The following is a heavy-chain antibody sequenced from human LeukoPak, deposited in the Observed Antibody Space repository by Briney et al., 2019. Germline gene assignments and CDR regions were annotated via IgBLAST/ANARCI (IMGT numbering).Heavy chain of an antibody. Sequence: PGGSLRLSCVASGLTVSNHWMSWVRQAPGKGLEWVANIREERGQEYYVDSVKGGFTISKNSAKNSLYLQMNTLRVEDTAMYYCASLDTAKQPLANHWGQGTLVTVSS. D-gene: IGHD5-18*01. CDR2: IREERGQE. J-gene: IGHJ5*02. V-gene: IGHV3-7*03. CDR1: GLTVSNHW. CDR3: ASLDTAKQPLANH.